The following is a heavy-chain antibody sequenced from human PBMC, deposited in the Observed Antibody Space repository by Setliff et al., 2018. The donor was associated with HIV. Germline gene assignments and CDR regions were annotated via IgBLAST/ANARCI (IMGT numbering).Heavy chain of an antibody. Sequence: SETLSLTCNVSGGSISSSNYYWAWIRQPPGKGLEWIGTLYHSGSPIYNSSLKSRVTISGDPSNNQLSLSLSSVTAADTAVYYCAGPVSKYFYGMDVWGLGTTVTVSS. CDR1: GGSISSSNYY. CDR2: LYHSGSP. V-gene: IGHV4-39*07. J-gene: IGHJ6*02. CDR3: AGPVSKYFYGMDV.